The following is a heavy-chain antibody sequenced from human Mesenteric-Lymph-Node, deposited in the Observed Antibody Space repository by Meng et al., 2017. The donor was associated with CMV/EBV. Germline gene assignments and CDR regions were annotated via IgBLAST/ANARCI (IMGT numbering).Heavy chain of an antibody. D-gene: IGHD3-10*01. CDR1: GSISSGGYY. CDR2: IYYSGST. Sequence: GSISSGGYYGSWIRQHPGKGLEWIGYIYYSGSTYYSPSLKSRVTISVDTSKNQFSLKLSSVTAADTAVYYCASYYYGSGSYTYYFDYWGQGTLVTVSS. CDR3: ASYYYGSGSYTYYFDY. J-gene: IGHJ4*02. V-gene: IGHV4-31*02.